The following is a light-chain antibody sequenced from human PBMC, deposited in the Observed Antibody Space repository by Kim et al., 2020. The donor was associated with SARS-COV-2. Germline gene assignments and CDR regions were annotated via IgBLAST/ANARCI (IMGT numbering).Light chain of an antibody. V-gene: IGKV3-20*01. J-gene: IGKJ5*01. CDR2: GAS. CDR3: QQFGTSLIT. Sequence: SLSPGERATLSCRASQSVGSSLAWHQQKPGQPPRLLIYGASNRATGIPDRFSGSGSGTDFTLIISRLEPEDFAVYYCQQFGTSLITFGQGTRLEIK. CDR1: QSVGSS.